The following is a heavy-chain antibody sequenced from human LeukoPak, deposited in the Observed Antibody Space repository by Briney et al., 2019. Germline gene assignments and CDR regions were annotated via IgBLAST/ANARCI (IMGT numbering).Heavy chain of an antibody. J-gene: IGHJ4*02. CDR1: GYSISSGYY. CDR2: IYHSGST. D-gene: IGHD1-26*01. CDR3: ARVKVGAMGY. V-gene: IGHV4-38-2*02. Sequence: SETLSLTCTVSGYSISSGYYWGWIRPPPGKGLEWIGSIYHSGSTYYNPSLKSRVTISVDTSKNQFSLKLSSVTAADTAVYYCARVKVGAMGYWGQGTLVTVSS.